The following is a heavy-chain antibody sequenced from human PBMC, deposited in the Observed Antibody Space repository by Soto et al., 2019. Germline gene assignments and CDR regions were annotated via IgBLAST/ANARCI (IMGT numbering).Heavy chain of an antibody. J-gene: IGHJ4*02. Sequence: SGPTLVNPTQTLTLTCTFSGFSLSISGVGVGWIRQPPGKALEWLALIYWDDDKRYSPSLKSRLTITKDTSKNQVVLTMTNMDPVDTATYYCARHPYYYDSSGSFFDYWGQGTLVTVSS. CDR2: IYWDDDK. D-gene: IGHD3-22*01. CDR1: GFSLSISGVG. V-gene: IGHV2-5*02. CDR3: ARHPYYYDSSGSFFDY.